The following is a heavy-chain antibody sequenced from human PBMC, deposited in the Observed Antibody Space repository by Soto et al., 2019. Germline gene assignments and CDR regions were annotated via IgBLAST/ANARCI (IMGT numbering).Heavy chain of an antibody. D-gene: IGHD3-10*01. CDR2: ISAYNGNT. CDR3: ARSPFPSGGATVYYYYLLAV. J-gene: IGHJ6*03. Sequence: GASGKVSWKASGYSFTHSGLSWVRQAPGQGLEMMGWISAYNGNTNYAQKLQGRVTMTTDTSTSTAYMELRSLRSDDTAVYYCARSPFPSGGATVYYYYLLAVWGKGTTDTVSS. V-gene: IGHV1-18*01. CDR1: GYSFTHSG.